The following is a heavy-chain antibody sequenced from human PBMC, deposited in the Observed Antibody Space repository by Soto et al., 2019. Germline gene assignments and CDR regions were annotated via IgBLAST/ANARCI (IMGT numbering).Heavy chain of an antibody. CDR1: GFTFSSYS. CDR3: ARDLAIAAAANVFDY. CDR2: ISSSSSYI. Sequence: EVQLVESGGGLVKPGGSLRLSCAASGFTFSSYSMNWVRQAPGKGLEWVSSISSSSSYIYYADSVKGRFTISRDNAKNSLYLKMNSLRAEDTAVYYCARDLAIAAAANVFDYWGQGTLVTVSS. J-gene: IGHJ4*02. D-gene: IGHD6-13*01. V-gene: IGHV3-21*01.